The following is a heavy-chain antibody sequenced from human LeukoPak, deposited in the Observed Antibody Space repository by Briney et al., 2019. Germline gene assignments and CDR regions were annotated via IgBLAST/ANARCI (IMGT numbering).Heavy chain of an antibody. V-gene: IGHV3-23*01. CDR3: AKGGVSLVRGSFDY. D-gene: IGHD3-10*01. Sequence: GVSLRLSCAASGFTFSSHAMSCLRQSPGKGLERVSPMSGSGGNTYYADSVRGRFTISRENSKSKLNLQIKSLRVDDTAVYYCAKGGVSLVRGSFDYWGQGSLVTVSS. CDR1: GFTFSSHA. J-gene: IGHJ4*02. CDR2: MSGSGGNT.